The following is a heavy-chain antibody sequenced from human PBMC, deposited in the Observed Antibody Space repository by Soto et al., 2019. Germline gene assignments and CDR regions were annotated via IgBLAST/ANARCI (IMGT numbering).Heavy chain of an antibody. D-gene: IGHD1-1*01. J-gene: IGHJ6*02. CDR2: LNGGTGQT. V-gene: IGHV1-3*01. CDR1: GYTFSTYA. CDR3: ARGKGMEENYYYYGMDI. Sequence: ASVKVSCKASGYTFSTYAIHWVRQAPGQSLEWMGWLNGGTGQTRYSQRFQDRVTITRDTSASTAYMEVSSLRPEDTAVYYCARGKGMEENYYYYGMDIWGQGTTVTVS.